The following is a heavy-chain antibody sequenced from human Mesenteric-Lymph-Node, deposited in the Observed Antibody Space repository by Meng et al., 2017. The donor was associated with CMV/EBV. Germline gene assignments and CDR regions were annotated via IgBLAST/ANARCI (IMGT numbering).Heavy chain of an antibody. CDR1: GGSISSYY. J-gene: IGHJ4*02. CDR2: IYHSGST. V-gene: IGHV4-38-2*02. Sequence: SETLSLTCTVSGGSISSYYWSWIRQPPGKGLEWIGSIYHSGSTYYNPSLKSRVTISVDTSKNQFSLKLSSVTAADTAVYYCARVDCSSTSCYMGYWGQGTLVTVSS. CDR3: ARVDCSSTSCYMGY. D-gene: IGHD2-2*02.